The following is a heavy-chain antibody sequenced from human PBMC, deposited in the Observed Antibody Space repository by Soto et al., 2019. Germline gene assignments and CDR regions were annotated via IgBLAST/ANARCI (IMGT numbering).Heavy chain of an antibody. CDR2: IIPIFGTA. Sequence: QVQLVQSGAEVKKPGSSVKVSCKASGGTFSSYAISWVRQAPGQGLEWMGGIIPIFGTANYAQKFQGRVTITADESTSTAYMELSSLRSEDTAVYYWESLPGGPETIDYYYGMDVWGQGTTVTVSS. V-gene: IGHV1-69*01. J-gene: IGHJ6*02. D-gene: IGHD1-26*01. CDR3: ESLPGGPETIDYYYGMDV. CDR1: GGTFSSYA.